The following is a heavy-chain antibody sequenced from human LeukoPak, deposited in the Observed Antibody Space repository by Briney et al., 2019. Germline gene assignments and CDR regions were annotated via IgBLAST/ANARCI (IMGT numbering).Heavy chain of an antibody. J-gene: IGHJ4*02. CDR3: ARDQTGETLDY. Sequence: ASVKVSCKASGGTFISYAISWVRQAPGQGLEWMGRIIPIFGTANYAQKFQGRVTITTDESTSTAYMELSSLRSEDTAVYYCARDQTGETLDYWGQGTLVTVSS. D-gene: IGHD7-27*01. CDR1: GGTFISYA. V-gene: IGHV1-69*05. CDR2: IIPIFGTA.